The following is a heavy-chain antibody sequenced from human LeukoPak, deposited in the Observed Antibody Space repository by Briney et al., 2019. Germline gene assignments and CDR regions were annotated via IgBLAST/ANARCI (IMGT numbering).Heavy chain of an antibody. D-gene: IGHD5-18*01. CDR3: AKVTGVYSYGGRGLDY. J-gene: IGHJ4*02. V-gene: IGHV3-30*18. CDR2: ISYDGSNK. CDR1: GFTFSSYG. Sequence: PGGSLRLSCAASGFTFSSYGMHWVRQAPGKGLEWVAVISYDGSNKYYADSVKGRFTISRDNSKNTLYLQMNSLRAEDTAVYYCAKVTGVYSYGGRGLDYRGQGTLVTVSS.